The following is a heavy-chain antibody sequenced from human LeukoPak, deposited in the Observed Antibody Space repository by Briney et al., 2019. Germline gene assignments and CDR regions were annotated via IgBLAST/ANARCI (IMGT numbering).Heavy chain of an antibody. CDR2: MNPNSGNT. CDR1: GYTFTSYD. J-gene: IGHJ4*02. D-gene: IGHD4-23*01. V-gene: IGHV1-8*01. Sequence: ASVKVSCKASGYTFTSYDINWVRQATGRGLEWMGWMNPNSGNTGYAQKFQGRVTMTRNTSISTAYMELSSLRSEDTAVYYCARGERMTTVVVPSDYWGQGTLVTVSS. CDR3: ARGERMTTVVVPSDY.